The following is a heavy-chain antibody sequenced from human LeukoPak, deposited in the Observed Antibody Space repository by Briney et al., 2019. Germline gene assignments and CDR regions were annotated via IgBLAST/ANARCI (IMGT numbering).Heavy chain of an antibody. V-gene: IGHV4-31*03. CDR1: GGSISSGGYY. Sequence: SQTLSLTCTVSGGSISSGGYYWSWIRPHPGKGLEWIGYIYYSGSTYYNPSLKSRVTISVDTSKNQFSLKLSSVAATDTAVYYCARSTIFGVVIDYWGQGTLVTVSS. CDR2: IYYSGST. CDR3: ARSTIFGVVIDY. D-gene: IGHD3-3*01. J-gene: IGHJ4*02.